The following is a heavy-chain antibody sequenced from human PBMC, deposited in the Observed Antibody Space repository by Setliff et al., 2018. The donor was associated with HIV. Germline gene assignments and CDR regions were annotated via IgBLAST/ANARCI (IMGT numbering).Heavy chain of an antibody. CDR1: GYKFNIFG. D-gene: IGHD3-10*01. CDR3: ARTEAYNNYEDY. V-gene: IGHV1-18*01. Sequence: GASVKVSCKTSGYKFNIFGVSWVRQAPGQGLEWMGWISGNNRITYYAQNFQSRVTLTTDTSTSTSNMELRSLRSDDTAVYYCARTEAYNNYEDYRGQGTQVTSPQ. CDR2: ISGNNRIT. J-gene: IGHJ4*02.